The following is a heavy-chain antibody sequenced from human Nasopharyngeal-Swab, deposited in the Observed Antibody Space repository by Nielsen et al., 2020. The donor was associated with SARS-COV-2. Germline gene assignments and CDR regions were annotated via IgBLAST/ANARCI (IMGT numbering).Heavy chain of an antibody. CDR3: ARGTLQDY. D-gene: IGHD1-1*01. V-gene: IGHV4-34*01. CDR2: INHSGST. Sequence: WIRQPPGKGLEWIGEINHSGSTNYNPSLKRRVTISVDTSKNQFSLKLSSVTAADTAVYYCARGTLQDYWGQGTLVTVSS. J-gene: IGHJ4*02.